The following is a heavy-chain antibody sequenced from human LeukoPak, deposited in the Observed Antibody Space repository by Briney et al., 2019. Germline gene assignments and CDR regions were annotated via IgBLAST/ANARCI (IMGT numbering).Heavy chain of an antibody. CDR1: GGSISSGGYY. V-gene: IGHV4-61*08. Sequence: SETLSLTCTVSGGSISSGGYYWSWIRQPPGKGLEWIGYIYYSGSTNYNPSLKSRVTISVDTSKNQFSLKLSSVTAADTAVYYCARATLYCSSTSCYSNRFDYWGQGTLVTVSS. J-gene: IGHJ4*02. CDR2: IYYSGST. CDR3: ARATLYCSSTSCYSNRFDY. D-gene: IGHD2-2*01.